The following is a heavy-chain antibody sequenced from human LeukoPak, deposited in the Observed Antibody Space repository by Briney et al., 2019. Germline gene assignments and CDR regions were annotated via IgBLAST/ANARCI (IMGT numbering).Heavy chain of an antibody. CDR3: ARGRRGSSWYGAGNWFDP. CDR2: INHSGST. V-gene: IGHV4-34*01. CDR1: GGSFSGYY. J-gene: IGHJ5*02. D-gene: IGHD6-13*01. Sequence: PSETLSLTCAVYGGSFSGYYWSWIRQPPGKGLEWIGEINHSGSTNYNPSLKSRVTISVDTSKNQFSLKLSSVTAADTAVYYCARGRRGSSWYGAGNWFDPWGQGTLVTVSS.